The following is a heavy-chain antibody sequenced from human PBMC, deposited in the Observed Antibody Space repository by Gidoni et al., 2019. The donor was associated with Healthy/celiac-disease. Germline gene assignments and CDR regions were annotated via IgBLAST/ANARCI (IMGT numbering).Heavy chain of an antibody. J-gene: IGHJ6*02. CDR2: ISSSSSYI. CDR1: GFTFSSYS. V-gene: IGHV3-21*01. Sequence: EVQLVESGGGLVKPGGSLRLSCAASGFTFSSYSMNWVRQAPGKGLEWVSSISSSSSYIYYADSVKGRFTISRDNAKNSLYLQMNSLRAEDTAVYYCARDKDDPVITIFGVVAYGMDVWGQGTTVTVSS. CDR3: ARDKDDPVITIFGVVAYGMDV. D-gene: IGHD3-3*01.